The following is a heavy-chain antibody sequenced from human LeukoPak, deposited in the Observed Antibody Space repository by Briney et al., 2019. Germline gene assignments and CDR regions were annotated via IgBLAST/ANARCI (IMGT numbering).Heavy chain of an antibody. CDR2: ISWNSGSI. D-gene: IGHD1-26*01. V-gene: IGHV3-9*01. CDR3: AKAHSGSYYSPFDY. CDR1: GFTFDDYA. J-gene: IGHJ4*02. Sequence: GGSLRLSCAASGFTFDDYAMHWVRQAPGKGLEWVSGISWNSGSIGYADSVKGRFTISRDNAKNSLYLQMNSLRAEDTALYYCAKAHSGSYYSPFDYWGQGTLVTVSS.